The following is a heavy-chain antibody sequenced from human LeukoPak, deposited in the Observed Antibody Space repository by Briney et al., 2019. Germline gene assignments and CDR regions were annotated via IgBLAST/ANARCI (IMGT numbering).Heavy chain of an antibody. D-gene: IGHD3-22*01. V-gene: IGHV1-24*01. CDR1: GYTLTELS. CDR3: ATGESYYDSSGYDY. J-gene: IGHJ4*02. Sequence: ASVKVSCKVSGYTLTELSMHWVRQAPGEGLEWMGGFDPEDGETIYAQKFQGRVTMTEDTSTDTAYMELSSLRSEDTAVYYCATGESYYDSSGYDYWGQGTLVTVSS. CDR2: FDPEDGET.